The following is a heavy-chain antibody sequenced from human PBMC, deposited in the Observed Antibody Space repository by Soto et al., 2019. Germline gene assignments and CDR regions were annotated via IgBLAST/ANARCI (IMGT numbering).Heavy chain of an antibody. CDR1: GFTLGIYT. CDR2: FSSGGGGT. J-gene: IGHJ4*02. V-gene: IGHV3-23*01. D-gene: IGHD2-15*01. Sequence: GXSLRLACAASGFTLGIYTLSWVRQAPDNGLEWVSTFSSGGGGTYYADSVKGRFTISRDNSKNTLSLQMNSLRAEDTAVYYCTKANRYCSGANCFTFDYWGLGTLVTVS. CDR3: TKANRYCSGANCFTFDY.